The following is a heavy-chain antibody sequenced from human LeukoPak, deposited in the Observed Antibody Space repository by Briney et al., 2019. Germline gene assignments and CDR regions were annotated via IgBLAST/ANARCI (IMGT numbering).Heavy chain of an antibody. CDR3: ARDGPYYYDSSGYGYYFDY. CDR2: ISGSGFTT. CDR1: GFTFSNYA. V-gene: IGHV3-23*01. Sequence: GGSLRLSCAASGFTFSNYAMSWVRQSPGKGLEWVSTISGSGFTTYYADSVKGRFTISRDNSKNTLYLQMNSLRAEDTAVYYCARDGPYYYDSSGYGYYFDYWGQGTLVTVSS. J-gene: IGHJ4*02. D-gene: IGHD3-22*01.